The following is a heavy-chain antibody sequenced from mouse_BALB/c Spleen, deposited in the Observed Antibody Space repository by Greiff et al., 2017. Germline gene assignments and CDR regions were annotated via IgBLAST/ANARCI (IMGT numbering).Heavy chain of an antibody. CDR2: IWRGGST. Sequence: QVQLKESGPSLVQPSQSLSITCTVSGFSLTSYGVHWVRQSPGKGLEWLGVIWRGGSTDYNAAFMSRLSITKDNSKSQVFFKMNSLQADDTAIYYCAKTGYYGYDAMDYWGQGTSVTVSS. D-gene: IGHD1-2*01. CDR1: GFSLTSYG. CDR3: AKTGYYGYDAMDY. J-gene: IGHJ4*01. V-gene: IGHV2-5-1*01.